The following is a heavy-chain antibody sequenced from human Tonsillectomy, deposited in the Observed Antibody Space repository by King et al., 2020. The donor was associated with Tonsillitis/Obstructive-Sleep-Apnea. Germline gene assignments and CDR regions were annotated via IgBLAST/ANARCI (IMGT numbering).Heavy chain of an antibody. CDR1: GFTFSSYV. CDR3: ATDEYCSSTSCSNFDY. Sequence: VQLVESGGGVVQPGRSLRLSCAASGFTFSSYVMHWVRQAPGKGLEWVAGISYDGSNKYYADSVKGRFTISRDNSKNTLCLQMNSLRAEDTAVYYCATDEYCSSTSCSNFDYWGQGALVTVSS. J-gene: IGHJ4*02. CDR2: ISYDGSNK. D-gene: IGHD2-2*01. V-gene: IGHV3-30*01.